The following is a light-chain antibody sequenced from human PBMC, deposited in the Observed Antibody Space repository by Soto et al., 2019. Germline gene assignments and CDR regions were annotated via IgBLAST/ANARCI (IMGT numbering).Light chain of an antibody. CDR3: QQYGSSPLT. Sequence: DIVLTQSQGTLSLSPGERATLSCRASQSVSSSYLAWYQQKPGQAPRLLIYDASSRATGIPDRFSGSGSGTDFTLTISRLEPEDFAVYYCQQYGSSPLTFGGWTKVHIK. CDR2: DAS. J-gene: IGKJ4*01. CDR1: QSVSSSY. V-gene: IGKV3-20*01.